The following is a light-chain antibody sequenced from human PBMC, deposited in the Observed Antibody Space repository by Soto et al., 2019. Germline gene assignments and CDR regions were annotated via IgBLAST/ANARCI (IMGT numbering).Light chain of an antibody. V-gene: IGKV1-5*01. Sequence: GDRVTITCRASQNINNWIAWYQQKPGKAPKFLIYDASTLESGVPSRFSGSGFGTEFRLTISSLQPDDFGSYYCQHMRTFGQGTKVEIK. CDR1: QNINNW. CDR2: DAS. J-gene: IGKJ1*01. CDR3: QHMRT.